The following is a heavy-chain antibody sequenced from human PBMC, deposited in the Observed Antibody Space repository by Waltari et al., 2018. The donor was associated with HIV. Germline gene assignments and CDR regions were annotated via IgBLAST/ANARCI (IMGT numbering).Heavy chain of an antibody. Sequence: QVQLQQWGAGLLKPSETLSLTCAVYGGSFSGYYWRWIRQPPGKGLEWIGEINHSGSTNYNPSLKSRVTISVDTSKNQFSLKLSSVTAADTAVYYCALLAYCGGDCYSGFDYWGQGTLVTVSS. CDR3: ALLAYCGGDCYSGFDY. J-gene: IGHJ4*02. D-gene: IGHD2-21*02. V-gene: IGHV4-34*01. CDR1: GGSFSGYY. CDR2: INHSGST.